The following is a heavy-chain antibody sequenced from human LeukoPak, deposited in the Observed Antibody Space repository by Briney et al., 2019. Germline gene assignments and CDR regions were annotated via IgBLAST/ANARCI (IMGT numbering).Heavy chain of an antibody. CDR3: ARGYRSGWNYNWFYP. CDR2: IYCSGSGSA. D-gene: IGHD6-19*01. V-gene: IGHV4-59*01. CDR1: GGPISSYY. Sequence: SVTLSLTCTVSGGPISSYYWRWIRQPPGKGLEGIGYIYCSGSGSANYNPSLKSRVTISLDTSKNQLFLKLNSVTAADTAVYYCARGYRSGWNYNWFYPWGEGTLVTVSS. J-gene: IGHJ5*02.